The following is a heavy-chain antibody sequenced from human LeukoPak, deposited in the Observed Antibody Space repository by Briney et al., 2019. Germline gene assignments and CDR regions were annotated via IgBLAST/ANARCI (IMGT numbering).Heavy chain of an antibody. CDR1: GFTVSTNY. CDR3: ARDQDPTMTN. D-gene: IGHD5-18*01. V-gene: IGHV3-66*01. Sequence: GGSLRLSCAASGFTVSTNYMSWVRQAPGKGLEWVSIIYSSDGTYYANSVKGRFTISRDNSKNTLYLQMNSLRAEDTAFYYCARDQDPTMTNWGQGTLVTVSS. CDR2: IYSSDGT. J-gene: IGHJ4*02.